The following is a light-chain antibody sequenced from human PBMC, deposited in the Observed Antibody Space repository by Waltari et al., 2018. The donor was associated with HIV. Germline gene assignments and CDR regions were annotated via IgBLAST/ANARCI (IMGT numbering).Light chain of an antibody. V-gene: IGLV2-11*01. Sequence: QSALTQPPSVSGSPGQSVTFSCTGTSSDVGRYNSVSWHQQHPDKAPNLMIYDVTQRPSGVPDRFSGSKSGNTASLTISGLRADDEADYYCCSYGGTYNVFGVGTKVTVL. J-gene: IGLJ1*01. CDR1: SSDVGRYNS. CDR3: CSYGGTYNV. CDR2: DVT.